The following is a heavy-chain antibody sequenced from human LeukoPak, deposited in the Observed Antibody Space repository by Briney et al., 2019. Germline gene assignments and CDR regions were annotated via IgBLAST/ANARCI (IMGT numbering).Heavy chain of an antibody. D-gene: IGHD3-9*01. J-gene: IGHJ6*02. CDR3: ARAGRNYDILTGRQYYYGMDV. CDR2: ISAYNGNT. Sequence: ASVTVSCTASGYTFTSYGISWVRQAPGQGLEWMGWISAYNGNTNYAQKLQGRVTMTTDTSTSTAYMELRSLRSDDTAVYYCARAGRNYDILTGRQYYYGMDVWGQGTTVTVSS. CDR1: GYTFTSYG. V-gene: IGHV1-18*01.